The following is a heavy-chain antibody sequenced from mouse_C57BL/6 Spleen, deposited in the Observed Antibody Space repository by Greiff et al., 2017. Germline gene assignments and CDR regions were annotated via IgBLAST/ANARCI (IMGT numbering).Heavy chain of an antibody. V-gene: IGHV1-54*01. Sequence: QVQLQQSGAELVRPGTSVKVSCKASGYAFTNYLIEWVKQRPGQGLEWIGVINPGSGGTNYNEKFKGKATLTADKSSSTAYMQLSSLTSEDSAVYFCARGVYHGNSRNFDYWGQGTTLTVSS. CDR2: INPGSGGT. CDR1: GYAFTNYL. CDR3: ARGVYHGNSRNFDY. J-gene: IGHJ2*01. D-gene: IGHD2-1*01.